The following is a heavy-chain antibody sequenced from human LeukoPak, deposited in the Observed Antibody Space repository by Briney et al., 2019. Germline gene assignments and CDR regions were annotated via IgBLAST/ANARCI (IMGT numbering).Heavy chain of an antibody. J-gene: IGHJ6*04. CDR2: IDYSGGST. CDR1: GFTLSSYE. D-gene: IGHD3-10*02. CDR3: AELGITMIGGV. V-gene: IGHV3-23*01. Sequence: GGSLRLSCTASGFTLSSYEMSWIRQAPGKGLEWVSSIDYSGGSTHYADSVKGRFTISRDNAKNSLYLQMNSLRAEDTAVYYCAELGITMIGGVWGKGTTVTISS.